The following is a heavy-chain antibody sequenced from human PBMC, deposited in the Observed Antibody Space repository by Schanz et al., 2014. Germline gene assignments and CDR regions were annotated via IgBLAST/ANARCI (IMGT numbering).Heavy chain of an antibody. CDR2: LSGGSSYI. V-gene: IGHV3-21*04. CDR1: GFSFSDYS. J-gene: IGHJ4*02. CDR3: AKDHAGSDILTALGN. Sequence: VQLVESGGGLVKPGGSLRLSCAASGFSFSDYSMSWVRQAPGKGLEWVSSLSGGSSYIFYADSVKGRFTISRDNSKNTLYLQMNSLRAEDTAVYYCAKDHAGSDILTALGNWGQGTLVTVSS. D-gene: IGHD3-9*01.